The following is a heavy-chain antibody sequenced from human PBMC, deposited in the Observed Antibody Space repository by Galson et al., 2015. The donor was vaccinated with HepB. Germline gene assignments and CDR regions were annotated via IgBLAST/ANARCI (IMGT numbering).Heavy chain of an antibody. Sequence: SVKVSCKASGYTFNFYDINWVRQATGQGLEWMGWISAYNGNTNYAQKLQGRVTMTTDTSTSTAYMELRSLRSDDTAVYYCARAARYYYDAQAFDYWGQGTLVTVSS. V-gene: IGHV1-18*01. CDR3: ARAARYYYDAQAFDY. J-gene: IGHJ4*02. D-gene: IGHD3-22*01. CDR1: GYTFNFYD. CDR2: ISAYNGNT.